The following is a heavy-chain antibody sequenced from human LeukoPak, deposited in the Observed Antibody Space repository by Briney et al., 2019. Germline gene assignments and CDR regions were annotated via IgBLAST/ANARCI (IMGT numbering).Heavy chain of an antibody. CDR2: IIPIFGTA. CDR3: ARKDNWNNEAFDI. D-gene: IGHD1/OR15-1a*01. Sequence: ASVKVSCKNSGYSFKIYAISWVRQAPGQGLEWMGGIIPIFGTANYAQKFQGRVTITTDESTSTAYMELSSLRSEDTAVYYCARKDNWNNEAFDIWGQGTMVTVSS. V-gene: IGHV1-69*05. CDR1: GYSFKIYA. J-gene: IGHJ3*02.